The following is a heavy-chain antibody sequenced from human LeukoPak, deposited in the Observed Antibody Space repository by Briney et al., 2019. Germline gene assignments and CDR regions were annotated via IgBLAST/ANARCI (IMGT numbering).Heavy chain of an antibody. J-gene: IGHJ3*02. V-gene: IGHV3-9*01. D-gene: IGHD3-9*01. CDR1: GFTFDDYA. Sequence: TGGSLRLSCAASGFTFDDYAMHWVRQAPGKGLEWVSGISWNSGSIGYADSVKGRFTISRDNAKNSLYLQMNSLRAEDTALYYCARAIRYFDWFQSSAFDIWGQGTMVTVSS. CDR3: ARAIRYFDWFQSSAFDI. CDR2: ISWNSGSI.